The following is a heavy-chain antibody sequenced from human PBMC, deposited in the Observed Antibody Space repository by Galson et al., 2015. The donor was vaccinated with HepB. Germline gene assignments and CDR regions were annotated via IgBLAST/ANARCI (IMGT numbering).Heavy chain of an antibody. CDR1: GFSLSNARMG. J-gene: IGHJ4*02. V-gene: IGHV2-26*01. D-gene: IGHD3-3*01. CDR3: ARISRFWSGYTLPALIDY. CDR2: IFSNDEK. Sequence: PALVKPTQTLTLTCTVSGFSLSNARMGVSWIRQPPGKALEWLAHIFSNDEKSYSTSLKSRLTISKDTSKSQVVLTMTNMDPVDTATYYCARISRFWSGYTLPALIDYWGQGTLVTVSS.